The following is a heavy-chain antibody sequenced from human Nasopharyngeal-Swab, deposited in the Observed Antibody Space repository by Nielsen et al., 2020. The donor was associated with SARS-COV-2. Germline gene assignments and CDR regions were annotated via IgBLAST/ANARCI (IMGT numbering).Heavy chain of an antibody. J-gene: IGHJ6*04. CDR3: TRGTRLLDV. V-gene: IGHV3-49*04. D-gene: IGHD1-14*01. CDR1: GFTFGDYA. CDR2: IRSKAYGGTT. Sequence: GESLKISCTASGFTFGDYAMSWVRQAPGKGLEWVGFIRSKAYGGTTEYAVSVKGRFTISRDDSKSIAYLQMNSLKTEDTAVYYCTRGTRLLDVWGKGTTVTVSS.